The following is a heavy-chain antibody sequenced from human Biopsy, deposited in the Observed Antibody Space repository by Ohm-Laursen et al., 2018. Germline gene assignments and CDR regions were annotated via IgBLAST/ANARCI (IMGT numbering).Heavy chain of an antibody. CDR3: ARGYKYDSNRKHHQIKVFDY. CDR2: ITVYNGNT. Sequence: GSSVKVSCKPSGYTFSSSDINWVRQAPGQGLEWIGRITVYNGNTNFAQKVQDRVSMTIDTSTSTAHMELRSLRSDDTAVYYCARGYKYDSNRKHHQIKVFDYWGQGTLVTVSS. CDR1: GYTFSSSD. D-gene: IGHD3-22*01. J-gene: IGHJ4*02. V-gene: IGHV1-18*01.